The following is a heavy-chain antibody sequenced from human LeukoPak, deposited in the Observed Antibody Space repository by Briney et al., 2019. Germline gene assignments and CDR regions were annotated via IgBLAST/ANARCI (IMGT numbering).Heavy chain of an antibody. V-gene: IGHV3-7*03. CDR2: IKQDGSEK. CDR1: GFTFSRYW. D-gene: IGHD3-16*01. J-gene: IGHJ4*02. CDR3: LRGKLGDCRRITCLGFDY. Sequence: GGSLRLSCAASGFTFSRYWMGWVCQAPGKGLEWVANIKQDGSEKFYVDSVRGRFTISRDNAKNSLYLQMNSLRAEDTAVYYCLRGKLGDCRRITCLGFDYWGQGTLVTVSS.